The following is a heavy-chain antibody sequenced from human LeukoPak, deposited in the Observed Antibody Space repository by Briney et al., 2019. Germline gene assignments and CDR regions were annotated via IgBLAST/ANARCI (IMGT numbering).Heavy chain of an antibody. D-gene: IGHD6-6*01. CDR2: ISPTGSTT. J-gene: IGHJ4*02. CDR3: ARGPNSNWSGLDF. CDR1: GFSFSGHW. Sequence: GGSLRHSCTASGFSFSGHWMHWARQLPGKGLVWVSRISPTGSTTSYADSVKGRFTVSRDNAKNTLYLQVNNLRAEDTAVYYCARGPNSNWSGLDFWGQGTLITVSS. V-gene: IGHV3-74*01.